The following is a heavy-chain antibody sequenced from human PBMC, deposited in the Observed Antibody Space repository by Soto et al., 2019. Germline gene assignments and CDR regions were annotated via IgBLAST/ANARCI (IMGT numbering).Heavy chain of an antibody. V-gene: IGHV3-30-3*01. J-gene: IGHJ4*02. Sequence: GGSLRLSCAASGFTFSSYAMHWVRQAPGKGLEWVAVISYDGSNKYYADSVKGRFTISRDNSKNTLYLQMNSLRAEDTAVYYCARDSVGAYFDYWGQGTLVTVSS. CDR1: GFTFSSYA. CDR2: ISYDGSNK. D-gene: IGHD1-26*01. CDR3: ARDSVGAYFDY.